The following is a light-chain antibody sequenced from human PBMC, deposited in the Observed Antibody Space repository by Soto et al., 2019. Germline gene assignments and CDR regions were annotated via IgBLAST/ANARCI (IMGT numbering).Light chain of an antibody. CDR3: QQYTVWPFT. V-gene: IGKV3-15*01. J-gene: IGKJ4*01. CDR2: HTS. CDR1: QNINTN. Sequence: EIEMTQSPATLSLSPGERATLSCRASQNINTNLAWYQQSPGRAPRLFIYHTSTRATGIPDRFSGSGSGAEFTLTISSLQSEDFALYYCQQYTVWPFTFGGGTRVEIK.